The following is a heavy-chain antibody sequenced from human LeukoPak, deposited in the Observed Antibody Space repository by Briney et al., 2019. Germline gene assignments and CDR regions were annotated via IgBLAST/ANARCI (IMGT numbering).Heavy chain of an antibody. J-gene: IGHJ3*02. V-gene: IGHV3-7*01. CDR1: GFTFSSYW. Sequence: GGSLRLSCAASGFTFSSYWMSWVRQAPGKELEWVANIKQDGSEKYYVDSVKGRFTISRDNSKNTLYLQMNSLRAEDTAVYYCAKDFTIFEAAGWAFDIWGQGTMVTVSS. D-gene: IGHD3-3*01. CDR3: AKDFTIFEAAGWAFDI. CDR2: IKQDGSEK.